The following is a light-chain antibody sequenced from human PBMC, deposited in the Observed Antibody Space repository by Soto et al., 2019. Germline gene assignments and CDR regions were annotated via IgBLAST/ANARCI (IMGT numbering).Light chain of an antibody. J-gene: IGKJ2*01. CDR1: QSVSYN. CDR2: GAS. V-gene: IGKV3-15*01. CDR3: EQYNSWPPLYT. Sequence: EIVMTQSPATLSVSPGEGATLSCRASQSVSYNLAWYQQKPGQAPRLLIYGASTRATGIPTRFSGSGSGTEFTPTISSLQSEDFAVYYCEQYNSWPPLYTFGQGTKLEIK.